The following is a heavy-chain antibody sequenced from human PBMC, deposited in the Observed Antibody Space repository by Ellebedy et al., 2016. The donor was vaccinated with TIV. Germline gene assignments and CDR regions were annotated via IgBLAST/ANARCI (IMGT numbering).Heavy chain of an antibody. CDR3: ARDLYMDV. CDR2: INPSGGST. Sequence: ASVKVSCKASGYTFTSYHMHWERQAPGQGLEWMGIINPSGGSTTYAQKFQGRVTMTRDTSTSTVYMEVSSLRSADTAVYYCARDLYMDVWGKGTTVTVSS. J-gene: IGHJ6*03. V-gene: IGHV1-46*01. CDR1: GYTFTSYH.